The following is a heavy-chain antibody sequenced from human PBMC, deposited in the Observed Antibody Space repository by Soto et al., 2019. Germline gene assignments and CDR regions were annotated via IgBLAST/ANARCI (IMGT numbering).Heavy chain of an antibody. CDR2: ISSSGSTK. V-gene: IGHV3-11*01. Sequence: GGSLRLSCTASGLTFSDYYMSWIRQAPGKGLEWVSYISSSGSTKYYADSVKGRFTMSRDNAKNSLYLQMNSLRAEDTAVYYCASGFWSGYYRPDFDYWGQGTLVTVSS. D-gene: IGHD3-3*01. CDR1: GLTFSDYY. J-gene: IGHJ4*02. CDR3: ASGFWSGYYRPDFDY.